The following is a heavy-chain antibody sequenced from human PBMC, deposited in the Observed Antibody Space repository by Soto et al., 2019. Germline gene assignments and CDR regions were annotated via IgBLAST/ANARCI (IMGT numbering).Heavy chain of an antibody. V-gene: IGHV5-51*01. CDR3: VRPQSSSRNYYGMDV. Sequence: PGESLKISCKGSGYSFTSYWIGWVRQMPEKCLECMGIIYPGDSDTRYSPSFQGQVTISADKSISTAYLQWSSLKASDTAMYYCVRPQSSSRNYYGMDVRSRGTTVTGSS. D-gene: IGHD6-13*01. CDR2: IYPGDSDT. CDR1: GYSFTSYW. J-gene: IGHJ6*02.